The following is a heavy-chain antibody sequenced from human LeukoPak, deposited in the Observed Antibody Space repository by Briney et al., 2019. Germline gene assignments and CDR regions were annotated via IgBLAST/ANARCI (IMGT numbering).Heavy chain of an antibody. D-gene: IGHD2/OR15-2a*01. CDR3: ARISEPFVYYMDL. J-gene: IGHJ6*03. CDR2: ISGSGGST. V-gene: IGHV3-23*01. Sequence: GGSLRLSCAASGFTFSSYAMSWGRQAPGKGGEGVAGISGSGGSTYYADSVKGGFTISRDSAKNSLYLQMNSLRAEETAVYYCARISEPFVYYMDLWGKGTTVTVSS. CDR1: GFTFSSYA.